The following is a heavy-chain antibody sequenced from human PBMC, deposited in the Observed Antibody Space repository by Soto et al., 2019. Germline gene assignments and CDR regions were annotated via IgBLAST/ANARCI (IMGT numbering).Heavy chain of an antibody. D-gene: IGHD4-17*01. CDR1: GGSISSGGYY. CDR3: ARDGNDGEYAFDN. Sequence: QVQLQESGPGLVKPSQTLSLTCTVFGGSISSGGYYWSWIRQHPGKGLEWIGYIYYSGSTYYNPSLKSRVTITVDTSKNQFSLKLSSVTAADTAVYYCARDGNDGEYAFDNWGQGTLVTVSS. CDR2: IYYSGST. J-gene: IGHJ4*02. V-gene: IGHV4-31*03.